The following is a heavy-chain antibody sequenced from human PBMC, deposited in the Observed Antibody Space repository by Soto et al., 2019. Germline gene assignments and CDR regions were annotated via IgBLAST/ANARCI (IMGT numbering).Heavy chain of an antibody. CDR3: ARGLIIDEEIGTYGMDV. V-gene: IGHV1-69*13. J-gene: IGHJ6*02. CDR1: GGTFSSYA. CDR2: IIPIFGTA. Sequence: SVKVSCKASGGTFSSYAISWVRQAPGQGLEWMGGIIPIFGTANYAQKFQGRVTITADESTSTAYMELSSLRSEDTAVYYCARGLIIDEEIGTYGMDVWGQGTTVTVSS. D-gene: IGHD1-1*01.